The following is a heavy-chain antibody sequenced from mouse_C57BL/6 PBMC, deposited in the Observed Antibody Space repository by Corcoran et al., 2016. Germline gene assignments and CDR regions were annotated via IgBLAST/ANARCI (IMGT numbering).Heavy chain of an antibody. J-gene: IGHJ4*01. V-gene: IGHV8-8*01. CDR3: ARPVYYYGSSPYYAMDY. CDR2: IWWDDDK. Sequence: QVTLKESGPGILQPSQTLSLTCSFSGFSLSTFGMGVGWIRQPSGKGLEWLAHIWWDDDKYYNPALKSRLTISKDTSKNQVFLKIANVDTADTATYYCARPVYYYGSSPYYAMDYWGQGTSVTVSS. CDR1: GFSLSTFGMG. D-gene: IGHD1-1*01.